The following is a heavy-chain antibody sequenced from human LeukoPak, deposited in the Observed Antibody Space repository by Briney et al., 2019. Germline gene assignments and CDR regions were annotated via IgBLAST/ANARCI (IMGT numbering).Heavy chain of an antibody. V-gene: IGHV1-18*01. CDR3: ARESVATYYDILTGYSELKGLDY. CDR2: ISAYNGNT. Sequence: ASVKVSCKASGYTFTSYGISWVRQAPGQGLEWMGWISAYNGNTNYAQKLQGRVTMTTDTSTSTAYMELRSLRSDDTAVYYCARESVATYYDILTGYSELKGLDYWGQGTLVTVSS. CDR1: GYTFTSYG. D-gene: IGHD3-9*01. J-gene: IGHJ4*02.